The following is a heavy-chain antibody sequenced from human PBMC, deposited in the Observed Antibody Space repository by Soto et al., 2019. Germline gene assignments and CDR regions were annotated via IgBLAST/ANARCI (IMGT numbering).Heavy chain of an antibody. V-gene: IGHV3-15*01. CDR1: GFTFSNAW. CDR3: TTVLTPQRYYDYVWGSYRIDY. Sequence: EVQLVESGGGLVKPGGSLRLSCAASGFTFSNAWMSWVRQAPGKGLEWVGRIKSKTDGGTTDYAAPVKGRFTISRDDSTNTLYLQMNSLKTEDTAVYYCTTVLTPQRYYDYVWGSYRIDYWGQGTLVTVSS. D-gene: IGHD3-16*02. CDR2: IKSKTDGGTT. J-gene: IGHJ4*02.